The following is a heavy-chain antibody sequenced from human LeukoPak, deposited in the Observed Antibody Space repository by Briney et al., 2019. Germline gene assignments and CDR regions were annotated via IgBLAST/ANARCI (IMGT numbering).Heavy chain of an antibody. CDR2: ISAYNGNT. Sequence: ASVKVSCKASGYTFTSYGISWVRQAPGQGLEWMGWISAYNGNTNYAQKLRGRVTMTTDTSTSTAYMELRSLRSDDTAVYYCARADCSSTSCYMAWFDPWGQGTLVTVSS. D-gene: IGHD2-2*02. CDR3: ARADCSSTSCYMAWFDP. CDR1: GYTFTSYG. V-gene: IGHV1-18*01. J-gene: IGHJ5*02.